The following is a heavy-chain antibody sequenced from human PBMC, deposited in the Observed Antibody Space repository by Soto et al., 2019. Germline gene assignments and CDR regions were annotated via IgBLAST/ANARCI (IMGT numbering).Heavy chain of an antibody. CDR1: GDSIYNGAYC. V-gene: IGHV4-31*03. J-gene: IGHJ5*02. CDR2: IYYRRST. D-gene: IGHD3-10*01. Sequence: PSDTLSLTCSVSGDSIYNGAYCWKFVRSHPDKSLEWTWYIYYRRSTFYALSLRSRVNISADTYNYHFSLKMSSVTVAATAIYYCARDRPIRESGSDSFDHWGQG. CDR3: ARDRPIRESGSDSFDH.